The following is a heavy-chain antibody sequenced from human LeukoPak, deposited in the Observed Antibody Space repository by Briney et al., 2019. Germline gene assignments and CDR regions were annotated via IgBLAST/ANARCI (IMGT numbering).Heavy chain of an antibody. Sequence: ASVKVSCKASGYTFTSNDINWVRQATGQGLEWMGWMNPNSGNTGYAQKFQGRVTITRNTSISTAYMELSSLRSEDTAVYYCARGRVEGYYYDSSGYSTNWFDPWGQGTLVTVSS. V-gene: IGHV1-8*03. CDR2: MNPNSGNT. J-gene: IGHJ5*02. CDR3: ARGRVEGYYYDSSGYSTNWFDP. CDR1: GYTFTSND. D-gene: IGHD3-22*01.